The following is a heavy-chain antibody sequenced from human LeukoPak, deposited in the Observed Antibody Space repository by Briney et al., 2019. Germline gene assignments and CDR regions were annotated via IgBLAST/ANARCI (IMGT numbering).Heavy chain of an antibody. V-gene: IGHV1-2*04. D-gene: IGHD6-13*01. Sequence: ASVKVSCKASGYTFTGYYMHWVRQAPGQGLEWMGWINPNSGGTNYAQKFQGWVTMTRDTSISTAHMELSRLRSDDTAVYYCARGGLAAAGTFDYWGQGTLVTVSS. J-gene: IGHJ4*02. CDR1: GYTFTGYY. CDR2: INPNSGGT. CDR3: ARGGLAAAGTFDY.